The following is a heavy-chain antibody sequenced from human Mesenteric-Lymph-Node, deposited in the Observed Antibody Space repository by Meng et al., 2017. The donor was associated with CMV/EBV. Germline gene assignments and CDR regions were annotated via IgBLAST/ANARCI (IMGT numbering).Heavy chain of an antibody. CDR3: ARGKSSTTLMYYYYGMDV. V-gene: IGHV1-69*10. CDR2: IIPIVNIV. Sequence: SVKVFCKASGGTFSSYAISWVRQAPGQGLEWMGGIIPIVNIVNYAQRIQGRVSITADKSTSTAYMELSTLRSEDTAVYFCARGKSSTTLMYYYYGMDVWGQGTTVTVSS. J-gene: IGHJ6*02. D-gene: IGHD2-2*01. CDR1: GGTFSSYA.